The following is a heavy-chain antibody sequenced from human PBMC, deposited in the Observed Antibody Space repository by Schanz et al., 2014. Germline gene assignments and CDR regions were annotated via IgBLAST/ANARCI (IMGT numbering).Heavy chain of an antibody. D-gene: IGHD2-8*02. V-gene: IGHV3-30*18. Sequence: VKLVESGGGLVQPGGSLRLSCAASGFTFSSYGMHWVRQAPGKGLEWVAVISYDGTNEYYADSVKGRFSISRDNSQNTLYLQMDSLRPEDTAVYFCAKDTGYCHGGACYCFEYWGLGILVTVSS. CDR2: ISYDGTNE. J-gene: IGHJ4*02. CDR1: GFTFSSYG. CDR3: AKDTGYCHGGACYCFEY.